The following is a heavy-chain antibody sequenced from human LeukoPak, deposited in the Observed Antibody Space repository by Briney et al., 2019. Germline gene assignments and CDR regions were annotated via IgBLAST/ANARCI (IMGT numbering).Heavy chain of an antibody. CDR3: ARDVTGRSFDY. J-gene: IGHJ4*02. CDR2: IKEGGSEK. Sequence: PGGSLRLSCAASGFTFSSYWMTWVRQAPGKGLEWVANIKEGGSEKYYVDSVKGRFTISRDNAKNSLYLQMNSLRAEDTAVYYCARDVTGRSFDYWGQGTLVTVSS. CDR1: GFTFSSYW. V-gene: IGHV3-7*01.